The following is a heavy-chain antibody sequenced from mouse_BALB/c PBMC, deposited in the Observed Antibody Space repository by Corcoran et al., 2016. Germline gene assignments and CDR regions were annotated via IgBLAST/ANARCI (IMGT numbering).Heavy chain of an antibody. CDR3: ARLLRYYLDY. D-gene: IGHD1-1*01. J-gene: IGHJ2*01. V-gene: IGHV9-1*02. CDR2: INTYTGEP. CDR1: GYTFTNYG. Sequence: QIQWVQSGPELKKPGETVKISCKASGYTFTNYGMNWVKQAPGKGLKWMGWINTYTGEPPYADDFKGRCAFSLETSASTAYLQINNLTIEDMATYFCARLLRYYLDYWGQGTTLTVSS.